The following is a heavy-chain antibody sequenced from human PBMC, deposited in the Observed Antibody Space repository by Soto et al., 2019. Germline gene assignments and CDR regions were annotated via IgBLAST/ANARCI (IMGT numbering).Heavy chain of an antibody. CDR3: ARGAVTGTSLFDY. V-gene: IGHV3-48*02. CDR2: INKNGFTI. D-gene: IGHD6-19*01. J-gene: IGHJ4*02. Sequence: GGSLRLSCAVSGITLTTYSMNRVRQAPGKGLEWISFINKNGFTIYYADSVKGRFTISRDYAKNSLYLQMDSQRHEDTAVYYCARGAVTGTSLFDYWGLGTLVTVSS. CDR1: GITLTTYS.